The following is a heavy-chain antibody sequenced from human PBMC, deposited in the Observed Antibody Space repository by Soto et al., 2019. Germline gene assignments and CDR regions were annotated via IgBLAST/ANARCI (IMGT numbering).Heavy chain of an antibody. D-gene: IGHD3-10*01. CDR2: IYWDDDK. CDR3: AHATYYYGSGSYYNLYFDY. CDR1: GFSLSTSGVG. V-gene: IGHV2-5*02. J-gene: IGHJ4*02. Sequence: SGPTLVNPTQTLTLTCTFSGFSLSTSGVGVGWIRQPPGKALEWLALIYWDDDKRYSPSLKSRLTITKDTSKNQVVLTMTNMDPVDTATYYCAHATYYYGSGSYYNLYFDYWGQGTLVTVSS.